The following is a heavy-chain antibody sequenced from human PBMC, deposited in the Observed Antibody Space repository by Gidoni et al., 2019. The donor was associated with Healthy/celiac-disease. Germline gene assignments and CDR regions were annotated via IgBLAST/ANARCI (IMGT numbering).Heavy chain of an antibody. CDR1: GYTLTELS. J-gene: IGHJ6*02. Sequence: QVQLVQSGAEVKKPGASVKVSCKVSGYTLTELSMHWVRQAPGKGLEWMGGFDPEDGETIYAQKFQGRVTMTEDTSTDTAYMELSSLRSEDTAVYYCATARPDAFLERVYYYYGMDVWGQGTTVTVSS. CDR3: ATARPDAFLERVYYYYGMDV. V-gene: IGHV1-24*01. CDR2: FDPEDGET. D-gene: IGHD3-3*02.